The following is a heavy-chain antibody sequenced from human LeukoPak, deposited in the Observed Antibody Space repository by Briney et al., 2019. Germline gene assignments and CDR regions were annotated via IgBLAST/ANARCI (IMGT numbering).Heavy chain of an antibody. Sequence: PSETLSLTCIVSGGSISSYYWSWIRQPPGKGLEWIGYIYYSGSTNYNPSLKSRVTISVDTSKNQFSLKLSSVTAADTAVYYCARDSVEMATIIYFDYWGQGTLVTVSS. V-gene: IGHV4-59*01. D-gene: IGHD5-24*01. CDR2: IYYSGST. CDR3: ARDSVEMATIIYFDY. CDR1: GGSISSYY. J-gene: IGHJ4*02.